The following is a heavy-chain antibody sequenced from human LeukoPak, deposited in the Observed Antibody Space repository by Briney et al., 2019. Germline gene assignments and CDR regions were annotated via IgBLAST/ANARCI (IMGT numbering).Heavy chain of an antibody. Sequence: PGGSLRLSCAASGFTFSNYEMNWVRQAPGKGLEWVSYISTSGSTIYYADSVKGRFTISRDNAKNSLYLQMNSLRAEDTAVYYCAREFFGLDVWGQGTTVTVSS. CDR1: GFTFSNYE. J-gene: IGHJ6*02. V-gene: IGHV3-48*03. CDR3: AREFFGLDV. CDR2: ISTSGSTI.